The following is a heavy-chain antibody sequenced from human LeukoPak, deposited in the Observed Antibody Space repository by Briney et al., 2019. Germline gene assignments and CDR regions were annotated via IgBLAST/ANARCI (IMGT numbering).Heavy chain of an antibody. J-gene: IGHJ6*03. V-gene: IGHV3-30*02. CDR3: AKDSVTEQLWFYYYYYYMDV. D-gene: IGHD5-18*01. Sequence: PGDSVRLSCAASGFTFSSYVMHWVRQAPGKGLELVAFIRYDGSNKYYADCEKGRFTISRDNSKNTLYLQMNSLRAEDTAVYYCAKDSVTEQLWFYYYYYYMDVWGKGTTVTISS. CDR1: GFTFSSYV. CDR2: IRYDGSNK.